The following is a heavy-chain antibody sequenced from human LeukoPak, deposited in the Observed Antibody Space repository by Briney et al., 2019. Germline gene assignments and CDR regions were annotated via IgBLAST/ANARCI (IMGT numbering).Heavy chain of an antibody. CDR2: IRYDGSNR. CDR3: AKDQIMITFGGIDY. D-gene: IGHD3-16*01. V-gene: IGHV3-30*02. J-gene: IGHJ4*02. Sequence: PGGSLRLSCAASGFTFSDYGMHWVRQAPGKGLEWVAFIRYDGSNRYYVDSVKGRFTISRDNSKNTLYLQMNSLRPEDTAVYFCAKDQIMITFGGIDYWGQGTLVTVSS. CDR1: GFTFSDYG.